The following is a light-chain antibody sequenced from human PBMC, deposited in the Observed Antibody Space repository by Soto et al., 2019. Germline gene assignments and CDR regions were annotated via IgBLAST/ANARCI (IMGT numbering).Light chain of an antibody. CDR1: SGSIASNY. CDR2: EDN. Sequence: NFMLTQPHSVSESPGKTVTISCTRSSGSIASNYVQWYQQRPGSCPTTVIYEDNQRPSGVLDRFSGSIDRSSNSASLTISGLETEDEADYYCQSYDATNQVFGGGTKLTVL. J-gene: IGLJ3*02. CDR3: QSYDATNQV. V-gene: IGLV6-57*01.